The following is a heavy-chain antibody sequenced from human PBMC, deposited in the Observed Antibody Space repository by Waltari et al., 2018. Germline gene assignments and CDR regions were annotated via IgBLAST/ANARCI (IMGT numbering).Heavy chain of an antibody. CDR3: VREERGGSLSYYYYGMDV. CDR1: GGTFSSYA. Sequence: QVQLVQSGAEVKKPGSSVKVSCKASGGTFSSYAISWVRQAPGQGLEWMGRIIPIFGTANYAQKFQGRVTITADKSTSTAYMELSSLRSEDTAVYYCVREERGGSLSYYYYGMDVWGQGTTVTVSS. J-gene: IGHJ6*02. CDR2: IIPIFGTA. V-gene: IGHV1-69*08. D-gene: IGHD1-26*01.